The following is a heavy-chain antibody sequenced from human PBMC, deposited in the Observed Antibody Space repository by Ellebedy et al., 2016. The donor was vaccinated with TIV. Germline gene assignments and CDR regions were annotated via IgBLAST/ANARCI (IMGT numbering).Heavy chain of an antibody. J-gene: IGHJ4*02. V-gene: IGHV4-34*01. D-gene: IGHD6-19*01. CDR3: ARAFQYSSGWAFDY. Sequence: MPGGSLRLSCAVHGGSLSSDYWSWIRQSPEKGLEWIGEINHSGSTSYNPSLKSQVSISVDTPKKQFSLKLSSVTAADTAVYYCARAFQYSSGWAFDYWGQGTLVTVSS. CDR2: INHSGST. CDR1: GGSLSSDY.